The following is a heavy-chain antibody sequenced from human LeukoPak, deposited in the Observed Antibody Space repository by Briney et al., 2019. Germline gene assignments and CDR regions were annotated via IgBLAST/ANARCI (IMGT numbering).Heavy chain of an antibody. Sequence: GASVTVSFKASGYTFTSYYMHWVRQAPGQGLEWMGIINPSGGSTSYAQKFQGRVTMTRDTSTSTVYMELSSLRSEDTAVYYCATHTAMAPNFDYWGQGTLVTVSS. D-gene: IGHD5-18*01. CDR2: INPSGGST. J-gene: IGHJ4*02. CDR3: ATHTAMAPNFDY. CDR1: GYTFTSYY. V-gene: IGHV1-46*01.